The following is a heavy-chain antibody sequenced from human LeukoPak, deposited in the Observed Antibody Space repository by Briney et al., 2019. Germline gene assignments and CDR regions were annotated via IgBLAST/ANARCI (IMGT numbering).Heavy chain of an antibody. CDR1: GYTFTSYD. CDR3: ARGDTVTTEFDY. D-gene: IGHD4-17*01. Sequence: SVKVSCKASGYTFTSYDINWVRQATGQGLEWMGGIIPIFGTANYAQKFQGRVTITADKSTSTAYMELSSLRSEDTAVYYCARGDTVTTEFDYWGQGTLVTVSS. CDR2: IIPIFGTA. V-gene: IGHV1-69*06. J-gene: IGHJ4*02.